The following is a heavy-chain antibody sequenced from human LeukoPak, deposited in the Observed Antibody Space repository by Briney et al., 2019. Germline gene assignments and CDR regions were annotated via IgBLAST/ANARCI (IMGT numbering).Heavy chain of an antibody. Sequence: ASVKVSCKASGYTFTCYYMHWVRQAPGQGLEWMGWINPNSGGTNYAQKFQGRVTMTRDTSISTAYMELSRLRSDDTAVYYCARVFGYCSSTSCYRLQHWGQGTLVTVSS. CDR3: ARVFGYCSSTSCYRLQH. D-gene: IGHD2-2*02. J-gene: IGHJ1*01. CDR2: INPNSGGT. CDR1: GYTFTCYY. V-gene: IGHV1-2*02.